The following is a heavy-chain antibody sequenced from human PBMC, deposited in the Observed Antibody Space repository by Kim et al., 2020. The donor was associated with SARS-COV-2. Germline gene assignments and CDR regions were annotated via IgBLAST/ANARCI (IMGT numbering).Heavy chain of an antibody. J-gene: IGHJ4*02. CDR3: ARDIVTIVRGAIRS. CDR2: ISYDGSNK. Sequence: GGSLRLSCAASGFTFSSYAMHWVRQAPGKGLEWVAVISYDGSNKYYADSVKGRFTISRDNSKNTLYLQMNSLRAEDTAVYYCARDIVTIVRGAIRSWGQGTLVTVSS. D-gene: IGHD3-10*01. V-gene: IGHV3-30*04. CDR1: GFTFSSYA.